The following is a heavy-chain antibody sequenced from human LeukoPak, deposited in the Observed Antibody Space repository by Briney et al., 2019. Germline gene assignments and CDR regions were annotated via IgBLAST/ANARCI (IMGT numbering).Heavy chain of an antibody. J-gene: IGHJ4*02. CDR2: ISSSSSTI. Sequence: GSLRLSCAASGFPFSSYSMNWVRQAPGKGLEWVSYISSSSSTIYYADSVKGRFTISRDNAKNSLYLQMNSLRAEDTAVYYCARTGVTGTPTIDYWGQGTLVTVSS. D-gene: IGHD1-20*01. V-gene: IGHV3-48*01. CDR1: GFPFSSYS. CDR3: ARTGVTGTPTIDY.